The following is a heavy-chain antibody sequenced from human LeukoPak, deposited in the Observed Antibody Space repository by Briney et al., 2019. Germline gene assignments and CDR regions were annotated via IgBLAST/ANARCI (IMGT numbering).Heavy chain of an antibody. J-gene: IGHJ4*02. CDR3: ARAASYDFWSGYRSPGPIDY. D-gene: IGHD3-3*01. Sequence: SETLSLTXAVYGGSFSGYYWSWIRQPPGKGLEWNGEINHSGSTNYNPSLKSRVTISVDTSKNQFSLKLSSVTAADTAVYYCARAASYDFWSGYRSPGPIDYWGQGTLVTVSS. V-gene: IGHV4-34*01. CDR2: INHSGST. CDR1: GGSFSGYY.